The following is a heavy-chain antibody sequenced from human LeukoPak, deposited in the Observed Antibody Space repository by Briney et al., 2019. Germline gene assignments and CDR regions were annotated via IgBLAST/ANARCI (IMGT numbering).Heavy chain of an antibody. CDR1: GGTFSSYA. D-gene: IGHD2-21*02. CDR3: ASHGGDYEEHPYFDY. Sequence: GASVKVSCKASGGTFSSYAISWVRQAPGQGLEWMGRIIPILGIANYAQKFQGRVTITADKSTSTAYMELSSLRSEDTAVYYCASHGGDYEEHPYFDYWGQGTLVTVSS. J-gene: IGHJ4*02. V-gene: IGHV1-69*04. CDR2: IIPILGIA.